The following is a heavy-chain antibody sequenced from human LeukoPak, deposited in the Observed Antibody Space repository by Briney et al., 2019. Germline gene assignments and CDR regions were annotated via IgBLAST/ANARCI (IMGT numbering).Heavy chain of an antibody. J-gene: IGHJ4*02. CDR1: GGSISSYY. V-gene: IGHV4-59*12. CDR3: ARVTIEGIQLWNFDY. Sequence: SETLSLTCTVSGGSISSYYWSWIRQPPGKGLEWIGYIYYSGSTNYNPSLKSRVTISVDTSKNQFSLKLSSVTAADTAVYYCARVTIEGIQLWNFDYWGQGTLVTVSS. CDR2: IYYSGST. D-gene: IGHD5-18*01.